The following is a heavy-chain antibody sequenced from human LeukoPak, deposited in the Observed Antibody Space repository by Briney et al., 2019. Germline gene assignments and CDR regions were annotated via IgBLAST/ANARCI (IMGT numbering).Heavy chain of an antibody. Sequence: GGSLRLSCAASGFTFSRYWMSWVRQAPRKGLEWVANIKQDGSEKYYVDSVKGRFTISRDNTKNSLYLQMNSLRGDDTAVYYCAKDVGKWESLHFFDYWGQGTLVTVSS. V-gene: IGHV3-7*03. CDR2: IKQDGSEK. J-gene: IGHJ4*02. CDR1: GFTFSRYW. CDR3: AKDVGKWESLHFFDY. D-gene: IGHD1-26*01.